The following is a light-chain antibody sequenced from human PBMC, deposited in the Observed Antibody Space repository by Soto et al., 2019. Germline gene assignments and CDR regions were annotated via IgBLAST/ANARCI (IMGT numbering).Light chain of an antibody. CDR1: QGINSY. CDR3: QQLNSYPIT. Sequence: DIQLTQSPSFLSASVGDRVTITCRASQGINSYLAWYQAKPGKAPKLLIYAASTLQSGVPLRFSGSGSGTEFTLTISSLQPEDSATYYCQQLNSYPITFGQGTRLEIK. J-gene: IGKJ5*01. CDR2: AAS. V-gene: IGKV1-9*01.